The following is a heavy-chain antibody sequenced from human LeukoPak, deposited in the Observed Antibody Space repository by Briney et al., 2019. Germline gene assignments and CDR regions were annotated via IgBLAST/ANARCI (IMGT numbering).Heavy chain of an antibody. V-gene: IGHV1-18*01. D-gene: IGHD3-22*01. Sequence: GASVKVSCKASGYTFTSYGISWVRQAPGQGLEWMGWISAYNGNTNYAQKLQGRVTMTTDTSTSTAYMELRSLRSDDTDVYYCARESYYYDSSGYYLDYWGQGTLVTVSS. CDR1: GYTFTSYG. CDR3: ARESYYYDSSGYYLDY. CDR2: ISAYNGNT. J-gene: IGHJ4*02.